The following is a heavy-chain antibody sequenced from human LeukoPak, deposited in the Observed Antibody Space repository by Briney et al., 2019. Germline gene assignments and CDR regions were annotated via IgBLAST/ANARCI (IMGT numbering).Heavy chain of an antibody. J-gene: IGHJ5*02. Sequence: SSETLSLTCTVSGGSVSSYYWSWIRQPPGKGLEWIGYIFYSGSTNYNPSVKSRVTLSVDTSKNQFSLKLTSLTAANTAMYYCARVVTDYSSSSSWFDPWGQGTLVTVSS. D-gene: IGHD6-6*01. V-gene: IGHV4-59*02. CDR2: IFYSGST. CDR3: ARVVTDYSSSSSWFDP. CDR1: GGSVSSYY.